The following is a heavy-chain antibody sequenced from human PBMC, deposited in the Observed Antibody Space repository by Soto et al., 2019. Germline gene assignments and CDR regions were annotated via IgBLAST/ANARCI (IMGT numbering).Heavy chain of an antibody. D-gene: IGHD6-19*01. CDR1: GFTFSDYY. CDR2: ISGSANTI. Sequence: PGGSLRLSWAASGFTFSDYYMSWIRQAPGKGLEWVSYISGSANTIYYADSVRGRFTISRDNAKNSLYLQMNSLRAEDTAVYYHARDRYSSGWIDGYWGQGTLVTVSS. CDR3: ARDRYSSGWIDGY. V-gene: IGHV3-11*01. J-gene: IGHJ4*02.